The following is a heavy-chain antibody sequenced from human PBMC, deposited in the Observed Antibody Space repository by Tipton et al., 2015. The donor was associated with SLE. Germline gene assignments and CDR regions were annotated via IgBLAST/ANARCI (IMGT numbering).Heavy chain of an antibody. CDR1: GYTFTSFD. D-gene: IGHD5-24*01. Sequence: QSGPEVKKPGASVKVSCKASGYTFTSFDINWGRQATGQGLEWMGWMNPNSGNTAYAQKFQGRVTMTRDTSISTAYMELSSLRSEDTAVYYCARAPPQLGFDYWGQGTLVTVSS. V-gene: IGHV1-8*01. CDR2: MNPNSGNT. J-gene: IGHJ4*02. CDR3: ARAPPQLGFDY.